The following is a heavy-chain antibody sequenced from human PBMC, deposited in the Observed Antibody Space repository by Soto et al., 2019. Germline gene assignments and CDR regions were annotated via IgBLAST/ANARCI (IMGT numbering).Heavy chain of an antibody. CDR2: IHTGNGDT. Sequence: QAQLVQSGTEVKQPGASVKVSCKASGYRFTSYAMHWVGQAPGRGLEWMGWIHTGNGDTKYSQRFQGRVTLTRDAPASTAYMELRSLKSEDTAVYYWASQRGFWSANQWFDPWGQGTLVTVSS. V-gene: IGHV1-3*04. J-gene: IGHJ5*02. D-gene: IGHD3-3*01. CDR3: ASQRGFWSANQWFDP. CDR1: GYRFTSYA.